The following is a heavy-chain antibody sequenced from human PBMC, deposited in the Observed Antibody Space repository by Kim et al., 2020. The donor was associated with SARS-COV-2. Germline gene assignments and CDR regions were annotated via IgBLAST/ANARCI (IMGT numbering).Heavy chain of an antibody. CDR1: GFTFSSYG. CDR3: AKDLPPDYDFWSGYYPASYYYYGMDV. V-gene: IGHV3-30*18. Sequence: GGSLRLSCAASGFTFSSYGMHWVRQAPGKGLEWVAVISYDGSNKYYADSVKGRFTISRDNSKNTLYLQMNSLRAEDTAVYYCAKDLPPDYDFWSGYYPASYYYYGMDVWGQGTTVTVSS. D-gene: IGHD3-3*01. CDR2: ISYDGSNK. J-gene: IGHJ6*02.